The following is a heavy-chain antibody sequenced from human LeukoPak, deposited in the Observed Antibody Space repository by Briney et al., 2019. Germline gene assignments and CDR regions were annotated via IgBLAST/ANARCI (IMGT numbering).Heavy chain of an antibody. Sequence: ASAKVSCKASGYTFTSYHIHWVRQAPGQGLEWVGVITPSGDYTSCAQRFQGRVTMTRDTSTSTVYMELSSLTSQDTAVYYCARARRDAYNLFDYWGQGTLVTVSS. CDR1: GYTFTSYH. CDR2: ITPSGDYT. V-gene: IGHV1-46*01. CDR3: ARARRDAYNLFDY. D-gene: IGHD5-24*01. J-gene: IGHJ4*02.